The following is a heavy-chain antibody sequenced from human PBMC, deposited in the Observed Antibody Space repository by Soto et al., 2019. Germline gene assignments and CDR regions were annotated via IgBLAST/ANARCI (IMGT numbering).Heavy chain of an antibody. CDR3: ARDVVTAVAGSVNFFDP. V-gene: IGHV3-33*01. D-gene: IGHD6-19*01. Sequence: QVQLVESGGGVVQSGRSLTLSCAASGFSFRTSGMHWLRRAPGKGLEWVGFIWYDGTKRFYANSVKGRSTISKDNSNNILYLQMSGLRAEDTAVYYCARDVVTAVAGSVNFFDPWGQGTLVTVSS. J-gene: IGHJ5*02. CDR1: GFSFRTSG. CDR2: IWYDGTKR.